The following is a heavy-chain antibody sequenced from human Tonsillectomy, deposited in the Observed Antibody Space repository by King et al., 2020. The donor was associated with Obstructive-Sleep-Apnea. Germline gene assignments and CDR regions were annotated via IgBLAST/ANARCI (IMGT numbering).Heavy chain of an antibody. CDR1: GYTFTNYG. D-gene: IGHD3-10*01. CDR2: ISAYNGNT. V-gene: IGHV1-18*01. Sequence: QLVQSGSEVKKPGASVKVSCKASGYTFTNYGISWVRQAPGQGLEWMGWISAYNGNTKYAQKVQGRVTMTTDTYTSTAYMELRSLRAADTAGYYCARQRMKLLWFGETYYGMDVWGQGTTVTVSS. J-gene: IGHJ6*02. CDR3: ARQRMKLLWFGETYYGMDV.